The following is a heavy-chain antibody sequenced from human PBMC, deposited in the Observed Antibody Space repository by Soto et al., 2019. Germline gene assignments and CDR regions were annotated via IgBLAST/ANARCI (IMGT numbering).Heavy chain of an antibody. CDR2: VPYSGST. J-gene: IGHJ4*02. Sequence: SETLSLTCSVSGGSINTHTYYWGWIRQPPGKGLEWIGSVPYSGSTYYNASLKSRVTLSVDTSKNQFSLKLTSATAADTAVYYCARLGYSSGWHCDYWGQGTLVTVSS. CDR1: GGSINTHTYY. V-gene: IGHV4-39*01. CDR3: ARLGYSSGWHCDY. D-gene: IGHD6-19*01.